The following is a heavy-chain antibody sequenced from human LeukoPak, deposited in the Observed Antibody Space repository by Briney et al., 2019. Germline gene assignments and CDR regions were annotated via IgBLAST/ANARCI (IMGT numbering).Heavy chain of an antibody. Sequence: ASVKVSCKASGYTFTSYDINWVRQATGQGLEWMGWMNPNNGNTGYAQKFQGRVTMTRNTSISAAYMELSSLRSEDTAVYYCARGVDTAMVRWYYYYYYMDVWGKGTTVTVSS. V-gene: IGHV1-8*01. CDR1: GYTFTSYD. D-gene: IGHD5-18*01. CDR3: ARGVDTAMVRWYYYYYYMDV. J-gene: IGHJ6*03. CDR2: MNPNNGNT.